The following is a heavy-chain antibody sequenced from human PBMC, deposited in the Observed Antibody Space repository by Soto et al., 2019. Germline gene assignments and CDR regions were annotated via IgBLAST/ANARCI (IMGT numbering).Heavy chain of an antibody. V-gene: IGHV1-69*02. Sequence: QVQLVQSGAEVKKPGSSVKVSCKASGGTFSSYTISWVRQAPGQGLEWMGRIIPILGIANYAQKFQGRVTXXAXKSXSTAYMELSSLRSEDTAVYYCARVEMATNSNWFDPWGQGTLVTVSS. CDR1: GGTFSSYT. J-gene: IGHJ5*02. D-gene: IGHD5-12*01. CDR2: IIPILGIA. CDR3: ARVEMATNSNWFDP.